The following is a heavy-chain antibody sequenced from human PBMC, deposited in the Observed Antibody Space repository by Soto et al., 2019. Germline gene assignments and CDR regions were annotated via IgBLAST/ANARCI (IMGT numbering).Heavy chain of an antibody. V-gene: IGHV1-69*13. CDR3: ARAPYSSGWYPKFVDY. J-gene: IGHJ4*02. CDR1: GGTFSSYA. CDR2: IIPIFGTA. Sequence: ASVKVSCKASGGTFSSYAISWVRQAPGQGLEWMGGIIPIFGTANYAQKFQGRVTITADESTSTAYMELSSLGSEDTAVYYCARAPYSSGWYPKFVDYWGQGTLVTVSS. D-gene: IGHD6-19*01.